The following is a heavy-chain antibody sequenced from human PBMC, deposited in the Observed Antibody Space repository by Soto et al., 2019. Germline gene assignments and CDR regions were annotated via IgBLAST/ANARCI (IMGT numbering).Heavy chain of an antibody. CDR2: ISSSSSTI. Sequence: QSGGSLRLSCAASGFTFSSYSMNWVRQAPGKGLEWVSYISSSSSTIYYADSVKGRFTISRDNAKNSLYLQMNSLRDEDTAVYYCARDRMGRWLVRETNYGMDVWGQGTTVTVSS. CDR1: GFTFSSYS. J-gene: IGHJ6*02. V-gene: IGHV3-48*02. D-gene: IGHD6-19*01. CDR3: ARDRMGRWLVRETNYGMDV.